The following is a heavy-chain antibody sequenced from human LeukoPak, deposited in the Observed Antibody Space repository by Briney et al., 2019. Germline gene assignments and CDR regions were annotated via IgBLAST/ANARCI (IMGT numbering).Heavy chain of an antibody. J-gene: IGHJ6*02. D-gene: IGHD6-13*01. Sequence: PSETLSLTCTVSGGSISSYYWSWIRQPPGKGLEWIGYIYYSGSTNYNPSLKSRVTISVDTSKNQFSLKLSSVTAADTAVYYCARHPGIVAYYYYGMDVWGQGTTVTVSS. V-gene: IGHV4-59*08. CDR3: ARHPGIVAYYYYGMDV. CDR1: GGSISSYY. CDR2: IYYSGST.